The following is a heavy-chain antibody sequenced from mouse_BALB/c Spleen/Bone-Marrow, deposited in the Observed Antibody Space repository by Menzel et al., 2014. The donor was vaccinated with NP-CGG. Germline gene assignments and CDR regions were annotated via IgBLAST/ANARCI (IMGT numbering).Heavy chain of an antibody. CDR3: ARGGMTPFDF. V-gene: IGHV5-6-5*01. CDR1: GITVSSYA. Sequence: EVKLMESGGGLVKPGGSLKLSCEASGITVSSYAMSWVRQTPEKRLEWVASIGSGGRKHYPDSVEGRLTISRDNARNILCLQVSSLRSEDTAMYYCARGGMTPFDFWGQGITLTVSS. D-gene: IGHD2-13*01. CDR2: IGSGGRK. J-gene: IGHJ2*01.